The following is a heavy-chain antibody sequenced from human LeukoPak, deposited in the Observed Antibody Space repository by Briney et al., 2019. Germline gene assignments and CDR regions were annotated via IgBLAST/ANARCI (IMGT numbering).Heavy chain of an antibody. CDR2: ISSSGSTI. CDR1: GFTFSSYE. V-gene: IGHV3-48*03. D-gene: IGHD6-6*01. CDR3: ARELAALPSSNYMDV. J-gene: IGHJ6*03. Sequence: PGGSLRLSCAASGFTFSSYEMNWVRRAPGKGLEWVSYISSSGSTIYYADSVKGRFTISRDNAKNSLYLQMNSLRAEDTAVYYCARELAALPSSNYMDVWGKGTTVTVSS.